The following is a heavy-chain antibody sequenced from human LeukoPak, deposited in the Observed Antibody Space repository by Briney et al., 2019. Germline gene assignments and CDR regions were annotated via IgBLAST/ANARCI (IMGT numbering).Heavy chain of an antibody. CDR3: AKDAMRGSDYLDY. V-gene: IGHV3-43*01. D-gene: IGHD2-21*01. CDR2: ISWEGGST. J-gene: IGHJ4*02. Sequence: GGSLRLSCAASGFTFDDYTMHWVRQAPGKGLEWVPLISWEGGSTYYADSVKGRFTISRDNGKNSLYLQMNSLRTEDTALYYCAKDAMRGSDYLDYWGQGTLVTVSS. CDR1: GFTFDDYT.